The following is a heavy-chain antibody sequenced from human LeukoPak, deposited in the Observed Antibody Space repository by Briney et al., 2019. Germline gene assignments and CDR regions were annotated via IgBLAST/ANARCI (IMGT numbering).Heavy chain of an antibody. J-gene: IGHJ6*02. CDR3: ARLLEYYDSSGPNYYGMDV. Sequence: SQTLSLTCAISGDSVSSNSAAWNWIRQSPSRGLEWLGRTYYRSKWYNDYAVSVKSRITINPDTSKNQFSLQLNSVTPEDTAVYYCARLLEYYDSSGPNYYGMDVWGRGTTVTVSS. V-gene: IGHV6-1*01. CDR1: GDSVSSNSAA. CDR2: TYYRSKWYN. D-gene: IGHD3-22*01.